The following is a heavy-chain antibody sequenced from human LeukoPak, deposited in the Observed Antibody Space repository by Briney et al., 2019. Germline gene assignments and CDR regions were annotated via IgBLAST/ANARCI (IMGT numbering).Heavy chain of an antibody. V-gene: IGHV4-4*07. CDR3: ARSGPVASYHYFMDV. J-gene: IGHJ6*03. CDR2: IYTSGST. D-gene: IGHD5-18*01. CDR1: GDSISNYY. Sequence: PSETLSLTCTVSGDSISNYYWSWIRQPAGKGLEWIGRIYTSGSTNYNPSLMSRVTISVDTSNNQFSLNLTSVTAADTAVYYCARSGPVASYHYFMDVWGKGTAVTVSS.